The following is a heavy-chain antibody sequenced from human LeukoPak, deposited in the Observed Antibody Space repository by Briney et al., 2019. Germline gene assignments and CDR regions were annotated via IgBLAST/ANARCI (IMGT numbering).Heavy chain of an antibody. CDR1: GGSFSGYY. J-gene: IGHJ6*03. CDR3: ARGRHDITMIVVVMTSVSYYLDV. V-gene: IGHV4-34*01. CDR2: INHSGST. Sequence: SETLSLTCAVYGGSFSGYYWSWIRQPPGKGLEWIGEINHSGSTNYNPSLKSRVTISVDTSKNQFSLKLSSVTAADTAVYYCARGRHDITMIVVVMTSVSYYLDVWGKGTTVTVS. D-gene: IGHD3-22*01.